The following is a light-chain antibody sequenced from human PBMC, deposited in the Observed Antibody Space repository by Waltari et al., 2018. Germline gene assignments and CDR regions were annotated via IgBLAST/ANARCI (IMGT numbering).Light chain of an antibody. J-gene: IGKJ4*01. CDR3: QQRSNWPLT. CDR2: DTS. Sequence: EIVFTQSPATLSLSPGDRATLSCRASQSVGSYLAWYQQKPGQTPRLLIYDTSTRATGIPDRFSGSGSGTVFTLTISSLEPEDFAVYYCQQRSNWPLTFGGGTKVEV. V-gene: IGKV3-11*01. CDR1: QSVGSY.